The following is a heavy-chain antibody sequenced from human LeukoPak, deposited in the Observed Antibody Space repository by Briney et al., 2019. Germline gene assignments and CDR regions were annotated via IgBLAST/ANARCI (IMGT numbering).Heavy chain of an antibody. D-gene: IGHD6-13*01. CDR2: ISAYNGNT. CDR3: ARARQLAYYYYYMDV. CDR1: GYTFTSYG. Sequence: ASVKVSCKASGYTFTSYGISWVRQAPGQGLEWMGWISAYNGNTNYAQKLQGRVTMTTDTSTSTAYMELRSLRSDDTAVYYCARARQLAYYYYYMDVWGKGTTVTASS. J-gene: IGHJ6*03. V-gene: IGHV1-18*01.